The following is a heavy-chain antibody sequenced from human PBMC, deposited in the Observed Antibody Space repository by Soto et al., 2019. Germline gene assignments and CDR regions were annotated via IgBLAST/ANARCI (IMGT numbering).Heavy chain of an antibody. CDR3: ANYCTNGVCYPPHFDY. J-gene: IGHJ4*02. V-gene: IGHV4-39*01. CDR2: IYYSGST. Sequence: SETLSLTCTVSGGSISSSSYYWGWIRQPPGKGLEWIGSIYYSGSTYYNPSLKSRVTISVDTSKNQFSLKLSSVTAADTAVYYCANYCTNGVCYPPHFDYWGQGTLVTVSS. D-gene: IGHD2-8*01. CDR1: GGSISSSSYY.